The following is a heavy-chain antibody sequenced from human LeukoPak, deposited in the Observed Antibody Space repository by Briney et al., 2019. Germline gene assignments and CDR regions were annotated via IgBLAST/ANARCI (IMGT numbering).Heavy chain of an antibody. V-gene: IGHV4-4*07. CDR3: ARDYLESTGYSFHS. D-gene: IGHD3-22*01. Sequence: PSETLSLTCTVSGDSISNYYWSWIRQPAGKGLEWIGRIHTSGTANYNPPLKSRVSISTDRSRNQVYLKLSSVTAADTAVYYCARDYLESTGYSFHSWGQGSLVSVSS. CDR1: GDSISNYY. J-gene: IGHJ4*02. CDR2: IHTSGTA.